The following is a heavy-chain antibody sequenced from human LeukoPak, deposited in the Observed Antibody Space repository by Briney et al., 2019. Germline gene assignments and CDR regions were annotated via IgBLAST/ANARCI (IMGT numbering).Heavy chain of an antibody. J-gene: IGHJ2*01. Sequence: SETLSLTCSVSGGSHINPRYYWRFIRHPPGKGLEWIGSIYYFGSPWYSPSLQRRGTISVGTSRHEFSLQLRSVPATDTAVYYCSRQDFSHTDCFYWYFDRWGRGALLTVSS. D-gene: IGHD3-3*01. CDR3: SRQDFSHTDCFYWYFDR. V-gene: IGHV4-39*07. CDR2: IYYFGSP. CDR1: GGSHINPRYY.